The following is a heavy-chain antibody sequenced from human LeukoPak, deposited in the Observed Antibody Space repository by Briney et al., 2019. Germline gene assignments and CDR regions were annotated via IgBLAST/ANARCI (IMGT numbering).Heavy chain of an antibody. CDR1: GYSFTSYW. CDR2: IYPGDSDT. Sequence: GESLKISCKGSGYSFTSYWIGWVRQMPGKGLEWMGIIYPGDSDTRYSPSFQGQVTISADKSTSTAYMELSSLRSEDTAVYYCARGRPGYNWNDVGGFDYWGQGTLVTVSS. CDR3: ARGRPGYNWNDVGGFDY. V-gene: IGHV5-51*01. D-gene: IGHD1-1*01. J-gene: IGHJ4*02.